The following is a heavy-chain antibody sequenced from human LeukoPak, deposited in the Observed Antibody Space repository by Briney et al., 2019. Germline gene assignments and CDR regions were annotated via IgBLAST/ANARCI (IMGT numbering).Heavy chain of an antibody. D-gene: IGHD2-2*01. V-gene: IGHV4-34*01. Sequence: PWETLSLTCAVYGGSFSGYYWSWIRQPPGKGLEWIGEINHSGSTNYNPSLKSRVTISVDTSKNQFSLKLSSVTAADTAVYYCARAAKYRSTSGPPPRYYMDVWGKGTTVTVSS. CDR2: INHSGST. J-gene: IGHJ6*03. CDR3: ARAAKYRSTSGPPPRYYMDV. CDR1: GGSFSGYY.